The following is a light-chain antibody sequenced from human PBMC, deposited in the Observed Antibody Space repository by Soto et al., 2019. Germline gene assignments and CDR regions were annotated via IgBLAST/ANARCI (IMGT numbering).Light chain of an antibody. V-gene: IGKV1-12*01. CDR1: QSISSW. CDR2: AAS. J-gene: IGKJ2*01. CDR3: QQANTFPT. Sequence: DIQMTQSPSSVSASVGDRVTITCRASQSISSWLAWYQQKPGKAPKLLIYAASTLQSGVPSRFSGSGSGTDFTLTISNLQPDDFATYYCQQANTFPTFGQGTKLEIK.